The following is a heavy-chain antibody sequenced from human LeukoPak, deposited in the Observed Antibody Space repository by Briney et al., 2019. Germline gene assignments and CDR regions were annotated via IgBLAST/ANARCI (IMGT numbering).Heavy chain of an antibody. V-gene: IGHV4-39*01. J-gene: IGHJ5*02. D-gene: IGHD2-15*01. CDR1: GGSISSSSYY. CDR3: ARPQYCSGGSCSSGWFDP. Sequence: SQTLSLTCTVSGGSISSSSYYWGWIRQPPGKGLEWIVSIYYSGSTYYNPSLKSRVTISVDTSKNQFSLKLSSVTAADTAVYYCARPQYCSGGSCSSGWFDPWGQGTLVTVSS. CDR2: IYYSGST.